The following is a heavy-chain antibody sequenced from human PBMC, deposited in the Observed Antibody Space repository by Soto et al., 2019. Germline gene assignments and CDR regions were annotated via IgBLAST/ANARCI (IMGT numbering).Heavy chain of an antibody. CDR1: GFTFSSYG. J-gene: IGHJ6*02. D-gene: IGHD3-16*01. V-gene: IGHV3-30*18. CDR3: AKLGITAAPLANYYYGMDV. Sequence: SLRLSCAASGFTFSSYGMHWVRQAPGKGLEWVAVISYDGSNKYYADSVKGRFTISRDNSKNTLYLQMNSLRAEDTAVYYCAKLGITAAPLANYYYGMDVWGQGTTVTVSS. CDR2: ISYDGSNK.